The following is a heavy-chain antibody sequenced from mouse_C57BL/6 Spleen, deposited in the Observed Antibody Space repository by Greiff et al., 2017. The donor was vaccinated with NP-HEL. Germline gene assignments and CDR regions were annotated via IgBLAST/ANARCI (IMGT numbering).Heavy chain of an antibody. J-gene: IGHJ4*01. D-gene: IGHD4-1*01. CDR2: INPNNGGT. Sequence: VQLQQSGPELVKPGASVKISCKASGYTFTDYYMNWVKQSHGKSLEWIGDINPNNGGTSYNQKFKGKATLTVDKSSSTAYMELRSLTSEDSAVYYCARSWTLTGTRDYAMDYWGQGTSVTVSS. CDR3: ARSWTLTGTRDYAMDY. CDR1: GYTFTDYY. V-gene: IGHV1-26*01.